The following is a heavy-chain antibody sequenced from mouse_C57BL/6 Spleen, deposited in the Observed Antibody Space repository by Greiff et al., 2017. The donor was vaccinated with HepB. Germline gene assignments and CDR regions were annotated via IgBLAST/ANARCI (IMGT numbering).Heavy chain of an antibody. D-gene: IGHD2-4*01. CDR1: GFTFSDYG. J-gene: IGHJ1*03. CDR3: ARDYDLYLYV. V-gene: IGHV5-17*01. Sequence: EVQLMESGGGLVKPGGSLKLSCAASGFTFSDYGMHWVRQAPEKGLEWVAYISSGSSTIYYADTVKGRFTISRDNAKNTLFLHMTSLRSEDTALYYCARDYDLYLYVWGTGTTVTVSS. CDR2: ISSGSSTI.